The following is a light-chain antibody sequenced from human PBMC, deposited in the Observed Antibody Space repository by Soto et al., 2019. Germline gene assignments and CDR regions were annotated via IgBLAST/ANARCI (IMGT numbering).Light chain of an antibody. V-gene: IGKV1-39*01. CDR3: QQPFRNPRS. Sequence: DILLTQSPASLSASVGDRVTITCRANQNIDKYLNWYHQKPGKAPKFLISAASSLQSGVPVRFSGTRSGTDFTLSITNLQLEDFGSYCCQQPFRNPRSFGPGTQLHI. CDR2: AAS. J-gene: IGKJ3*01. CDR1: QNIDKY.